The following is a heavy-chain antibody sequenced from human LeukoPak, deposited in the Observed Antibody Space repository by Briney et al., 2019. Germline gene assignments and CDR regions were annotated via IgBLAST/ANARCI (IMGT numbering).Heavy chain of an antibody. CDR1: GYTLTSYG. CDR3: ARDMGIAVAGVLWY. D-gene: IGHD6-19*01. V-gene: IGHV1-18*04. J-gene: IGHJ4*02. CDR2: ISAYNGNT. Sequence: GASVKVSCKAPGYTLTSYGISWVRQAPGQGLEWMGWISAYNGNTNYAQKLQGRVTMTTDTSTSTAYMELRSLRSDDTAVYYCARDMGIAVAGVLWYWGQGTLVTVSS.